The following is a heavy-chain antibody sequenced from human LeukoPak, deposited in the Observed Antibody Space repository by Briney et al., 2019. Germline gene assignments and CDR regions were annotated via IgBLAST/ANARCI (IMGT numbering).Heavy chain of an antibody. J-gene: IGHJ6*03. D-gene: IGHD1-20*01. CDR2: INAGNGNT. CDR1: GYTFTSYA. V-gene: IGHV1-3*03. Sequence: GASVKISCKASGYTFTSYAMHWVRQAPGQRLEWMGWINAGNGNTKYSQEFQGRVTITRDTSASTAYMELSSLRSEDMAVYYCARGLNWNPRQLAYYYYMDVWGKGTTVTVSS. CDR3: ARGLNWNPRQLAYYYYMDV.